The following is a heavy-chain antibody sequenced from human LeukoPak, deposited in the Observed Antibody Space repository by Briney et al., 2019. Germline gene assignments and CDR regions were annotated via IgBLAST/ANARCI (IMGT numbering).Heavy chain of an antibody. CDR2: ISSSSYI. J-gene: IGHJ3*02. V-gene: IGHV3-21*01. Sequence: GGSLRLSCAASGFTFSSYSMNWVRQAPGKGLEWVSSISSSSYIYYADSVKGRFTISRDNAKNSLYLQMNSLRAEDTAVYYCARDMAVAGHDAFDIWGQGTMVTVSS. D-gene: IGHD6-19*01. CDR3: ARDMAVAGHDAFDI. CDR1: GFTFSSYS.